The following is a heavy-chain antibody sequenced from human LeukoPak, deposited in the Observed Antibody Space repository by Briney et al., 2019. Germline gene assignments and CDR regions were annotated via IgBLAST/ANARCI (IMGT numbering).Heavy chain of an antibody. CDR2: IKTETDGGTT. Sequence: NPGGSLRLSCAGSGFTFHNTWLNWVRQAPGKGLEWVGRIKTETDGGTTDYAAPVKDRFTISRDDSKKTVYLQMNSLKTEDTAVYFCTTLITSRGGYWGQGTLVTVSS. CDR3: TTLITSRGGY. CDR1: GFTFHNTW. D-gene: IGHD3-16*01. J-gene: IGHJ4*02. V-gene: IGHV3-15*07.